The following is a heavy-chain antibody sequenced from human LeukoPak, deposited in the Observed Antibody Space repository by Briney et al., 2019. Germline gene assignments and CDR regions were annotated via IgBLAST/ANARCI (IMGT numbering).Heavy chain of an antibody. V-gene: IGHV4-59*12. D-gene: IGHD3-10*01. J-gene: IGHJ6*03. CDR1: GVSITTYY. CDR2: IYHSGST. Sequence: RSSETLSLTCTVSGVSITTYYWSWIRQPPGKGLEWIGYIYHSGSTNYNPSLKSRVTISVDTSKNEFSLKLTSVTAADTAVYYCASKNGSGTLNYYYYMDVWGKGTTVTVSS. CDR3: ASKNGSGTLNYYYYMDV.